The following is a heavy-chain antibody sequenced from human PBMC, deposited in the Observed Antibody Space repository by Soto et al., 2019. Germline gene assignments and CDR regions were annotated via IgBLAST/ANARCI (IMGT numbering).Heavy chain of an antibody. CDR2: ISAYNGNT. CDR1: GYTFTSYG. V-gene: IGHV1-18*01. CDR3: ASFIREKLTWYYSYGMDV. Sequence: ASVKVSCKASGYTFTSYGISWVRQAPGQGLEWMGWISAYNGNTNYAQKLQGRVTMTTDTSTSTAYMELRSLRSDDTAVYYCASFIREKLTWYYSYGMDVWGQGTMVTVSS. J-gene: IGHJ6*02. D-gene: IGHD3-10*01.